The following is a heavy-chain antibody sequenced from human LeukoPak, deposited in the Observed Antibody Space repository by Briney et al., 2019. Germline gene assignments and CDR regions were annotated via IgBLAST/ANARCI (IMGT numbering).Heavy chain of an antibody. CDR1: GYTFTRFG. CDR3: AREDIDHPFDY. Sequence: SVKVSCKASGYTFTRFGISWVRQAPGQRLEWMGWISAYNGDTNYAQKFQGRVTMTTDTSTRTAYMELRSLRSDDTAVYYCAREDIDHPFDYWGQGTLVTVSS. V-gene: IGHV1-18*01. D-gene: IGHD2-15*01. CDR2: ISAYNGDT. J-gene: IGHJ4*02.